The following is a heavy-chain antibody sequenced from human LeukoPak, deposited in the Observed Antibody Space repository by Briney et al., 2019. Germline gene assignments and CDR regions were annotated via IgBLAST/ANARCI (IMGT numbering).Heavy chain of an antibody. D-gene: IGHD6-19*01. CDR1: GFTFSNYG. V-gene: IGHV3-30*18. CDR3: AKVGGGVAGHFDY. Sequence: GRSLRLSCVASGFTFSNYGMHWVRQAPGKGLEWVAVISYDGSNKYYADSVKGRFTISRDNSKNTLYLQMNSLRAEDTAVYYCAKVGGGVAGHFDYWGQGTLVTVSS. CDR2: ISYDGSNK. J-gene: IGHJ4*02.